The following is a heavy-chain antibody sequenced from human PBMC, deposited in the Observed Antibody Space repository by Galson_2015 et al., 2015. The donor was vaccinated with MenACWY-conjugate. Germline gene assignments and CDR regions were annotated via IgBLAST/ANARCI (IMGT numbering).Heavy chain of an antibody. Sequence: QSGAEVKKPGESLKISCKAYGYSFSTYWIGWVRQMPGKGLEWMGSIYPDDSDARYGPSFQGQVIISADKSINTAYLQWSGLKASDTAIYYCAKRGTSSRYSMDVWGQGTTVTVSS. D-gene: IGHD2-2*01. CDR2: IYPDDSDA. J-gene: IGHJ6*02. V-gene: IGHV5-51*01. CDR1: GYSFSTYW. CDR3: AKRGTSSRYSMDV.